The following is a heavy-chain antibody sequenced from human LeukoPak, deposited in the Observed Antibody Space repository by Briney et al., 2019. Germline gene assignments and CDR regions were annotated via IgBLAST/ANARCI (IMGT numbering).Heavy chain of an antibody. J-gene: IGHJ5*02. Sequence: PGGSLRLSCAASGFTFSSSAMSWVRQSPGKGLEWVSAISGSGANTYYADSVEGRFTISRDNSKNTLYLQMNSLRAEDTATYYCAKSPDCGSISCYWFDPWGQGTLVTVSS. D-gene: IGHD2-2*01. CDR1: GFTFSSSA. V-gene: IGHV3-23*01. CDR3: AKSPDCGSISCYWFDP. CDR2: ISGSGANT.